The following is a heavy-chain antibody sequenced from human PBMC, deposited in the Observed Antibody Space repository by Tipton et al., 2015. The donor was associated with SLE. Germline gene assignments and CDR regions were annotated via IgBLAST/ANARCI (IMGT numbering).Heavy chain of an antibody. V-gene: IGHV4-39*07. CDR3: ARHVDPTDYYYYAVDV. Sequence: TLSLTCTVSGGSISSGGYYWGWIRQAPGKGLEWIGSIYNSGNTYYNASLKSRVTISVDTSKNQFSLRLSSVSAADTAVYYCARHVDPTDYYYYAVDVWGQGTTVTVSS. CDR1: GGSISSGGYY. J-gene: IGHJ6*02. CDR2: IYNSGNT.